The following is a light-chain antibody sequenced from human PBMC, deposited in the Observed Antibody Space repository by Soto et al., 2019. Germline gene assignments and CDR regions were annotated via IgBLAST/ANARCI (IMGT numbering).Light chain of an antibody. V-gene: IGKV1-5*03. Sequence: DIHMTQSPSTLSASVGDRVTITCRASQSISVWLAWYQQNPGKAPNLLIYKTSSLETGVPSRFSGSGSGTEFTLTISSLQPDDFATYYCQDYNGYSWAFGHGTKVEIK. J-gene: IGKJ1*01. CDR2: KTS. CDR1: QSISVW. CDR3: QDYNGYSWA.